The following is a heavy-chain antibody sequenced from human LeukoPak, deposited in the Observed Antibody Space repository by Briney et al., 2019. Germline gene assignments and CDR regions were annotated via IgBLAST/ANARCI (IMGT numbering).Heavy chain of an antibody. D-gene: IGHD3-9*01. CDR3: AREFSAGYYYYYYYMDV. CDR2: MNPNSGNT. J-gene: IGHJ6*03. CDR1: RYTFTSYD. Sequence: ASVKVSCKASRYTFTSYDINWVRQATGQGLEWMGWMNPNSGNTGYAQKFQGRVTMTRNTSISTAYMELSSLRSEDTAVYYCAREFSAGYYYYYYYMDVWGKGTTVTISS. V-gene: IGHV1-8*01.